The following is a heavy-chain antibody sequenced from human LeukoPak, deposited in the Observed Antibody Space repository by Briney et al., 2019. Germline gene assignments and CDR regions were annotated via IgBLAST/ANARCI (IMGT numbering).Heavy chain of an antibody. Sequence: GASVKVSCKASGYTFTSYAMHWVRQAPGQRLEWMGWINAGNGNTKYSQKFQGRVTITRDTSASTAYMELSSLRSEDTAVYYCASPTNAGAYYYYGMDVWGQGTTVTVSS. CDR1: GYTFTSYA. CDR3: ASPTNAGAYYYYGMDV. V-gene: IGHV1-3*01. J-gene: IGHJ6*02. CDR2: INAGNGNT. D-gene: IGHD2-8*01.